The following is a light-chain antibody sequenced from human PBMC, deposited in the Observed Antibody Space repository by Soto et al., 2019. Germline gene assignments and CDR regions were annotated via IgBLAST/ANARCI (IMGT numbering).Light chain of an antibody. CDR2: EVS. CDR3: TSYAGSNIWV. CDR1: SSDVGAYKY. V-gene: IGLV2-8*01. Sequence: QSVLTQPPSASGSPGQSVTISCTGTSSDVGAYKYVSWYQQYPGKAPKLMNYEVSRRPSGVPDRFSGSKSGNTASLTVSGLQAEDEADYYCTSYAGSNIWVFGGGTKLTVL. J-gene: IGLJ3*02.